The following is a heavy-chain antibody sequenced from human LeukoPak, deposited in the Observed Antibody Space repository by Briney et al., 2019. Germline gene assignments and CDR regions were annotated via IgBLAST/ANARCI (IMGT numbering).Heavy chain of an antibody. CDR1: GYTFTGYY. Sequence: GASVKVSCKASGYTFTGYYMHWVRQAPGQGLEWMGWINPNSGGTNYAQKLQGRVTMTTDTSTSTAYMELRSPRSDDTAVYYCAREMVRGVILNWGQGTMVTVSS. CDR3: AREMVRGVILN. CDR2: INPNSGGT. D-gene: IGHD3-10*01. V-gene: IGHV1-2*02. J-gene: IGHJ3*01.